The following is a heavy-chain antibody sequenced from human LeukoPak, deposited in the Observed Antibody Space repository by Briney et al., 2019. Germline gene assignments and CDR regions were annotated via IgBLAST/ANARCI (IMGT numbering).Heavy chain of an antibody. D-gene: IGHD2-2*02. CDR1: GFPFSTYA. V-gene: IGHV3-23*01. CDR2: ISGSGGST. CDR3: ARVKPVVPAAIEEMNFDY. Sequence: GGSLRLSCAASGFPFSTYAMSWVRQAPGKGLEWVSTISGSGGSTYYADSVKGRFTISRDNSKNTLYLQMNSLRAEDTAVYYCARVKPVVPAAIEEMNFDYWGQGTLVTVSS. J-gene: IGHJ4*02.